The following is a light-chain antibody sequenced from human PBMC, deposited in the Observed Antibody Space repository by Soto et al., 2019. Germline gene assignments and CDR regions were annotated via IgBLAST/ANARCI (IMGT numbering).Light chain of an antibody. Sequence: QSVLSHPPSASWSPGQSVTISCTGTSSDVGRYDYVSWYQQHPGKAPKLIIYDVTERPAGVPDRFSGSKSGNTASLTISGLQAEDEADYSCCSFAGSFSYVFGGGTKVTVL. J-gene: IGLJ1*01. CDR3: CSFAGSFSYV. CDR1: SSDVGRYDY. CDR2: DVT. V-gene: IGLV2-11*01.